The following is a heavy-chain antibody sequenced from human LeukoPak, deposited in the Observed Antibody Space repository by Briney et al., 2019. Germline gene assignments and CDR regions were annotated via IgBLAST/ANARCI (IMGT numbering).Heavy chain of an antibody. D-gene: IGHD1-26*01. Sequence: GGSLRLSCAASGFTFSSYAMHWVRQAPGKGLEWVAVISYDGSNKYYADSVKGRFTISRDNSKNTLYLQMNSLRAEDTAVYYCARDLIVGYFDYWGQGTLVTVSS. CDR1: GFTFSSYA. V-gene: IGHV3-30*04. J-gene: IGHJ4*02. CDR3: ARDLIVGYFDY. CDR2: ISYDGSNK.